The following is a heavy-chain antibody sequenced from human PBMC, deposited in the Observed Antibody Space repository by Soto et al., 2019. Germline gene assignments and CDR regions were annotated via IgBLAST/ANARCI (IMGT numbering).Heavy chain of an antibody. CDR1: GFTFSSYG. Sequence: GGSLRLSCAASGFTFSSYGMHWVRQAPGKGLEWVAVISFDGSNKYYADSVRGRFTISRDNSKNTLYLQMNSLRPEDTAVYYCAKGSSSVYYYYYGMDVWGQGTTVTVSS. D-gene: IGHD6-6*01. CDR2: ISFDGSNK. J-gene: IGHJ6*02. V-gene: IGHV3-30*18. CDR3: AKGSSSVYYYYYGMDV.